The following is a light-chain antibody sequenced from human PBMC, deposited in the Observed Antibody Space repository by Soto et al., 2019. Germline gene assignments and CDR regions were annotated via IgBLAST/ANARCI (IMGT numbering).Light chain of an antibody. J-gene: IGLJ1*01. Sequence: QSVLTQPASVSGSPGQSITISCTGTSSDVGGFNYVSWYQQYPGKAPKVIIYEVSNRPSGVSSRFSGSKSGNTASLIISGLQAEDEADYYCSSYPPNNSPHVFGAGTKVTV. V-gene: IGLV2-14*01. CDR3: SSYPPNNSPHV. CDR1: SSDVGGFNY. CDR2: EVS.